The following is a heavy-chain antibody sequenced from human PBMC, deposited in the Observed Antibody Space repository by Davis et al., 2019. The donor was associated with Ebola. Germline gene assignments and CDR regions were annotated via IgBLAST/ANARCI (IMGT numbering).Heavy chain of an antibody. CDR3: ASGYSFFPF. V-gene: IGHV4-39*07. D-gene: IGHD5-12*01. CDR2: IYHSGST. Sequence: PGGSLRLSCSVSGGPISNSSYYWGWIRQPPGKGLEWIGSIYHSGSTYYNSPLRSRVTISLDTSKNQFSLNLSSVTAADTAVYFCASGYSFFPFWGPGTPVTVSS. J-gene: IGHJ4*02. CDR1: GGPISNSSYY.